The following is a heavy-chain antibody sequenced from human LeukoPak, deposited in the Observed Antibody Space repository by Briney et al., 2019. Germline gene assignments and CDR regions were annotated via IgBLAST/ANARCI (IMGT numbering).Heavy chain of an antibody. CDR2: INPNSGGT. CDR1: GYTFTGYY. D-gene: IGHD6-13*01. V-gene: IGHV1-2*02. Sequence: ASVKVSCKASGYTFTGYYMHWVRQAPGQGLEWMGWINPNSGGTNYAQKFQGRVTMTRDTSISTAYMELSRLRSDDTAVYYCARGGRSRGRANNWFDPWGQGTLVTVSS. J-gene: IGHJ5*02. CDR3: ARGGRSRGRANNWFDP.